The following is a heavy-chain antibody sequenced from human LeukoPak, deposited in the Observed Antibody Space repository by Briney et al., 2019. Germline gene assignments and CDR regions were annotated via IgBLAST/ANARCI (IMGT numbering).Heavy chain of an antibody. D-gene: IGHD4-17*01. CDR1: GFTFSTYN. CDR3: ARAAYGHFDW. V-gene: IGHV3-48*01. J-gene: IGHJ4*02. CDR2: ISTSSSTI. Sequence: QSGGSLRLSCAASGFTFSTYNMNWVRQAPGKGLEWVSYISTSSSTIYYADFVRGRFTISRDNAKNSLYLQMNSLRAEDTAVYHCARAAYGHFDWWGQGTLVTVSS.